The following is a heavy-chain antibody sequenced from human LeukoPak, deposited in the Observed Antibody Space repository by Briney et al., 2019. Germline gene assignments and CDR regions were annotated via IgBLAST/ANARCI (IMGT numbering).Heavy chain of an antibody. J-gene: IGHJ4*02. CDR2: INHSGST. CDR1: GGSFSGYY. CDR3: ARQHVWGSYRYTPINY. Sequence: SETLSLTCAVYGGSFSGYYWSWIRQPPGKGLEWIGEINHSGSTNYSPSLKSRVTISVDTSKNQFSLKLSSVTAADTAVYYCARQHVWGSYRYTPINYWGQGTLVTVSS. D-gene: IGHD3-16*02. V-gene: IGHV4-34*01.